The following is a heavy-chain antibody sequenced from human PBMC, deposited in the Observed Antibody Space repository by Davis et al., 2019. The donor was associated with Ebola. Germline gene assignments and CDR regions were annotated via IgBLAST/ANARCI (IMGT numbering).Heavy chain of an antibody. CDR3: ARVLGNGDLLLDY. Sequence: SETLSLTCTVSGGSVSSGTNYWSWIRQPPGKGLEWIGYIYHSGSIIYNPSLKSRVTISLDPSKNQFPLRLSSVTAADTALYYCARVLGNGDLLLDYWGQGTLVTVSS. J-gene: IGHJ4*02. CDR1: GGSVSSGTNY. D-gene: IGHD4-17*01. CDR2: IYHSGSI. V-gene: IGHV4-61*01.